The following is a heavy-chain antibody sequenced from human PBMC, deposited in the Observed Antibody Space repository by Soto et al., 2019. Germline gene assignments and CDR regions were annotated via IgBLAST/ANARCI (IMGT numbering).Heavy chain of an antibody. CDR2: ISGSGGST. J-gene: IGHJ5*02. CDR3: AKAMVIPNCSSTSCYTNWFDP. Sequence: GWSLRLSCAASGFTFSSYAMSWVRQAPGKGLEWVSAISGSGGSTYYADSVKGRFTISRDNSKNTLYLQMNSLRAEDTAVYYCAKAMVIPNCSSTSCYTNWFDPWGQGTLVTVSS. D-gene: IGHD2-2*02. V-gene: IGHV3-23*01. CDR1: GFTFSSYA.